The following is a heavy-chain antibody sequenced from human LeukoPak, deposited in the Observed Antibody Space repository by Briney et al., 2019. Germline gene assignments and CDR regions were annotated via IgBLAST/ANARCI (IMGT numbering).Heavy chain of an antibody. Sequence: PSETLSLTCTVSGGSISSYYWSWMRQPPGKGLEWIGYIYYSGSTNYNPSLKSRVTISVDTSKNQFSLKLSSVTAADTAVYYCARHVQLVRRYYYYYGMDVWGQGTTVTVSS. J-gene: IGHJ6*02. D-gene: IGHD6-13*01. V-gene: IGHV4-59*08. CDR2: IYYSGST. CDR1: GGSISSYY. CDR3: ARHVQLVRRYYYYYGMDV.